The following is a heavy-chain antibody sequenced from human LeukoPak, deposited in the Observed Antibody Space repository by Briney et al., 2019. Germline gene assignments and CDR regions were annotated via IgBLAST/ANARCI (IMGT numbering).Heavy chain of an antibody. CDR2: INPNSGGT. CDR3: ARVPSIRLVTPGRYYGMDV. CDR1: GYTFTGYY. V-gene: IGHV1-2*02. D-gene: IGHD2-21*02. J-gene: IGHJ6*02. Sequence: ASVKVSCKASGYTFTGYYMHWVRQAPGQGLEWMGWINPNSGGTNYAQKFQGRVTMTRDTSISTAYMELSSLRSEDTAVYYCARVPSIRLVTPGRYYGMDVWGQGTTVTVSS.